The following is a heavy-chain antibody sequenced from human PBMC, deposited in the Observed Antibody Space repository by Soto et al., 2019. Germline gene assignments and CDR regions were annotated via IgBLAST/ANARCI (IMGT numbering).Heavy chain of an antibody. CDR3: AAALGTYSPFDY. Sequence: GGSLRLSCAASGFTFSSYDMNWVRQAPGKGLEWVSSISTSSSYIYYADSVKGRFTISRDNAKNSLNLQMSSLRVEDTAVYYCAAALGTYSPFDYWGQGTPVTVSS. CDR2: ISTSSSYI. V-gene: IGHV3-21*01. J-gene: IGHJ4*02. CDR1: GFTFSSYD. D-gene: IGHD5-18*01.